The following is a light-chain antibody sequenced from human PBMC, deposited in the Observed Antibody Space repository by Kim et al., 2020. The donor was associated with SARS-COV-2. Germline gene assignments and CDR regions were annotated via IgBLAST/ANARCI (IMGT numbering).Light chain of an antibody. Sequence: ASVGDRVAITCRASQDSGNRLVWFQQRPGKAPRLLIYSAFRLQSGVPSRFSGSGSGTDFTLSISSLQPEDSATYACQPADSFPYTFGPGTKLEI. CDR2: SAF. J-gene: IGKJ2*01. CDR1: QDSGNR. V-gene: IGKV1-12*01. CDR3: QPADSFPYT.